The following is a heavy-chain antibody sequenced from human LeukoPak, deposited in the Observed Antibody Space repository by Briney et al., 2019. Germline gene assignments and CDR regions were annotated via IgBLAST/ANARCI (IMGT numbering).Heavy chain of an antibody. Sequence: KPSETLSLTCTVSGGSISSSSYYWGWIRQPPGKGLECIGSIYYSGSTYYNPSLKSRVTISVDTSKNQFSLKLSSVTAADTAVYYCARHEFGPGSSLFDPWGQGTLVTVSS. CDR2: IYYSGST. CDR1: GGSISSSSYY. V-gene: IGHV4-39*01. CDR3: ARHEFGPGSSLFDP. D-gene: IGHD3-10*01. J-gene: IGHJ5*02.